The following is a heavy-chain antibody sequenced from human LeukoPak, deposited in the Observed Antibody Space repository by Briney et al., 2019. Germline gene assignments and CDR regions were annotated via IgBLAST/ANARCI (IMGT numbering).Heavy chain of an antibody. Sequence: GGSLRLSCAASGFTFSTYTMTWVRQAPGKGLEWVSVIYRGGSTYYADSVKGRFTISRDNSKNTLYLQMNSLRAEDTAVYYCATEGSGSYNDYWGQGTLVTVSS. D-gene: IGHD3-10*01. CDR3: ATEGSGSYNDY. J-gene: IGHJ4*02. V-gene: IGHV3-66*01. CDR2: IYRGGST. CDR1: GFTFSTYT.